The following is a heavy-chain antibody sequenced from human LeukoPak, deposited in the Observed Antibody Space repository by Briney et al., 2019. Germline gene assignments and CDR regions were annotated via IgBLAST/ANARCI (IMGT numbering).Heavy chain of an antibody. CDR1: GFTFSNYA. J-gene: IGHJ2*01. V-gene: IGHV3-64*02. CDR2: ISSHGGNT. CDR3: ARTRGAGGNPGGRWYLDL. Sequence: PGGSLRLSCAASGFTFSNYAMHWVRQAPGKGLEYVSAISSHGGNTYYADSVKGRISISRDNSKNILFLQMDSLTTDDTAVYYCARTRGAGGNPGGRWYLDLWGRGTLVTVSS. D-gene: IGHD4-23*01.